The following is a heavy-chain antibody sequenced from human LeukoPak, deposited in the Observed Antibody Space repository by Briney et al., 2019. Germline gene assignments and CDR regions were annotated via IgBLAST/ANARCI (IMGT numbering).Heavy chain of an antibody. CDR2: VKQEGSEK. CDR3: ARVDYGDYIDS. CDR1: GFTFSSYW. Sequence: GGSLRLSCAASGFTFSSYWMSWVRQVPGKGLEWVANVKQEGSEKYYVDSVKGRFTFSRDNTKNSLYLQMSSLRAEDTAVYYCARVDYGDYIDSWGQGTLVTVSS. V-gene: IGHV3-7*04. D-gene: IGHD4-17*01. J-gene: IGHJ4*02.